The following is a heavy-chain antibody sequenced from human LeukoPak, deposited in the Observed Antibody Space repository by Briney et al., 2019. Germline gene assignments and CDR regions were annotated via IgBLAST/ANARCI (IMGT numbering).Heavy chain of an antibody. V-gene: IGHV3-30-3*01. CDR2: ISYDGSNK. J-gene: IGHJ4*02. CDR1: GFTFSSYA. D-gene: IGHD4-17*01. Sequence: PGRSLRLSCAASGFTFSSYAMHWVRQAPGKGLEWVAVISYDGSNKYYADSVKGRFTIPRDNSKNTLYLQMNSLRAEDTAVYYCAREGMTTVTLGYWGQGTLVTVSS. CDR3: AREGMTTVTLGY.